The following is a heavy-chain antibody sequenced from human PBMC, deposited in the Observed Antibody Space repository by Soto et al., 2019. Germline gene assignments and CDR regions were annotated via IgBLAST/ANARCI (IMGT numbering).Heavy chain of an antibody. CDR1: GFTFSSYG. D-gene: IGHD6-13*01. J-gene: IGHJ6*02. CDR3: AKEYGSSWSPFRYYYGMDV. V-gene: IGHV3-30*18. CDR2: ISYDGSNK. Sequence: HPGGSLRLSCAASGFTFSSYGMHWVRQAPGKGLEWVAVISYDGSNKYYADSVKGRFTISRDNSKNTLYLQMNSLRAEDTAVYYCAKEYGSSWSPFRYYYGMDVWGQGTTVTVSS.